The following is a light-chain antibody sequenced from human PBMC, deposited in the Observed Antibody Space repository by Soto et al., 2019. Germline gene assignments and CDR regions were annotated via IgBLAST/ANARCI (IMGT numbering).Light chain of an antibody. Sequence: AIRMTQSPSSLSASTGDRVTITCRASQGISSYLAWYQQKPGKAPKLLIYEASTLQTGVPSRFSGSGSGTEFTLTISALQPDDFATYFCHQYNTYPYTFGQGTKLQVK. V-gene: IGKV1-8*01. CDR2: EAS. CDR3: HQYNTYPYT. CDR1: QGISSY. J-gene: IGKJ2*01.